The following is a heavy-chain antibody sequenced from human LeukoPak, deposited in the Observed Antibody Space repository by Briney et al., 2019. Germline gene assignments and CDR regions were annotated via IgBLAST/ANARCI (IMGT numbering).Heavy chain of an antibody. J-gene: IGHJ4*02. CDR1: GYTFTSYY. CDR2: INPSGGTT. V-gene: IGHV1-46*01. CDR3: ARGPNPQRAFDY. Sequence: ASVKVSCKASGYTFTSYYIHWVRQAPGQGLEWMGMINPSGGTTGNAQKFQGRVTMTRDTSTSTVYIELSSLRSEDTAVYYCARGPNPQRAFDYWGQGTLVTVSS.